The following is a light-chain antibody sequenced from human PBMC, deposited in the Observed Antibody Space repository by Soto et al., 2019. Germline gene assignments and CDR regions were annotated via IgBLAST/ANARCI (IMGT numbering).Light chain of an antibody. J-gene: IGKJ5*01. V-gene: IGKV4-1*01. CDR3: QQYYTSIA. CDR2: RAS. Sequence: DVGMTQSPDSLAVSLGERATIKCKSRQNVLYSSNNENYLAWYQQTPGQPPKLLIYRASTRASGVPDRFSGSGSGTDFTLTISSLQAEDAAVYYCQQYYTSIAFGQGTRLE. CDR1: QNVLYSSNNENY.